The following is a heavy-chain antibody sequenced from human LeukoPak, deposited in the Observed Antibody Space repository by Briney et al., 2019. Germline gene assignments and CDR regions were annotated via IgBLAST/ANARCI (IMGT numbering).Heavy chain of an antibody. CDR1: GASISSTNW. Sequence: SGTLSLTCAVSGASISSTNWWSWVRQPPGKGLEWIGEIYHSGSTNYNPSLKSRVTISVDKSKNQFSLKLSSVTAADTAVYYCARDLGAPYYFDYWGQGTLVTVSS. CDR3: ARDLGAPYYFDY. D-gene: IGHD3-16*01. V-gene: IGHV4-4*02. CDR2: IYHSGST. J-gene: IGHJ4*02.